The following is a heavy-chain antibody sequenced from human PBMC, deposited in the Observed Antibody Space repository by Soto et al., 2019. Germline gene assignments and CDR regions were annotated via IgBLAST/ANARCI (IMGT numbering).Heavy chain of an antibody. Sequence: GGSLRLSCSASGFTFNRYAMHWVRQAPGKGLEYVSGISSNGGSTNYIDSVRGRFIISRDNSKNTVDLQMSSLRPEDTAVYYCVKEEGLTGSYLKPSGLDVWGQGTTVTVSS. D-gene: IGHD1-26*01. J-gene: IGHJ6*02. CDR1: GFTFNRYA. V-gene: IGHV3-64D*06. CDR2: ISSNGGST. CDR3: VKEEGLTGSYLKPSGLDV.